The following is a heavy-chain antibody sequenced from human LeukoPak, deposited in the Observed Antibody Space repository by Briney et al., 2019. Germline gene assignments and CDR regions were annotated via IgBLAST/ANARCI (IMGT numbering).Heavy chain of an antibody. J-gene: IGHJ4*02. Sequence: SETLSLTCTVSGGSISSSSYYWGWIRQPPGKGLEWIGSIYYSGSTYYNPSLKSRVTISVDTSKNQFSLKLSSVTAADTAVYYCARGKPAEEIDPGMSEWELLVYFDYWGQGTLVTVSS. D-gene: IGHD1-26*01. CDR3: ARGKPAEEIDPGMSEWELLVYFDY. V-gene: IGHV4-39*07. CDR1: GGSISSSSYY. CDR2: IYYSGST.